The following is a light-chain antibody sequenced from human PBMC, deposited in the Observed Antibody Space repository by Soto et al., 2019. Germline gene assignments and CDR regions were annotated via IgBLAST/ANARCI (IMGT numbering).Light chain of an antibody. CDR1: SSDVGSYNL. J-gene: IGLJ3*02. V-gene: IGLV2-23*02. Sequence: QSALTQPASVSGPPGQSITISCTGTSSDVGSYNLVSWYQQHPGKAPKLMIYGVSKRPSGVSNRFSGSKSGNTASLTISGLQAEDEADYYCCSYAGSSTWVFGGGTKLTVL. CDR2: GVS. CDR3: CSYAGSSTWV.